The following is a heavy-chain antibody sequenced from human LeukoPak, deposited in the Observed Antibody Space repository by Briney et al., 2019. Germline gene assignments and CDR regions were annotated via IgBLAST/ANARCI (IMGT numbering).Heavy chain of an antibody. V-gene: IGHV3-48*02. J-gene: IGHJ4*02. CDR3: ARDRGYCDSESCYRFFDS. D-gene: IGHD3-16*01. Sequence: GGSLRLSCAASEFIFSSHSINWVRQAPGKGLEWVAYISHTGSPTNYADSVKGRFTISRDNAKNSVYLQMNSLRDEDTAVYYCARDRGYCDSESCYRFFDSWGQGTLVTVSS. CDR2: ISHTGSPT. CDR1: EFIFSSHS.